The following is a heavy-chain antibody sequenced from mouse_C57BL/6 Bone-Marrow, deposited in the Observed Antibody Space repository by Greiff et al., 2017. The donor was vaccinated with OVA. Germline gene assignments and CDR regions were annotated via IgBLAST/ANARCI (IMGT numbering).Heavy chain of an antibody. D-gene: IGHD1-1*01. V-gene: IGHV1-5*01. J-gene: IGHJ3*01. Sequence: VQLQQSGTVLARPGASVKMSCKTSGYTFTSYWMHWVKQRPGQGLEWIGAIYPGNSDTSYNQKFKGKAKLTAVTSASTAYMELSSLTNEDSAVYYCTRLNGSSFAYWGQGTLVTVSA. CDR2: IYPGNSDT. CDR1: GYTFTSYW. CDR3: TRLNGSSFAY.